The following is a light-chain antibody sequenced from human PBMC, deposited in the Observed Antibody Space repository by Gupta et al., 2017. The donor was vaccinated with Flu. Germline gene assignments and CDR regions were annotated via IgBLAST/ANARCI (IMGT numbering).Light chain of an antibody. J-gene: IGKJ3*01. V-gene: IGKV1-39*01. CDR3: QQSDSTPHT. CDR2: AAS. CDR1: QSISSY. Sequence: DIQMTQSPSSLSASVGDRVTITCRASQSISSYLNWYQQKPGKAPKLLIYAASRVQSGVPSRFSGSGSGTDFTLTISRRQPEDFATYYCQQSDSTPHTFGHGTKVDIK.